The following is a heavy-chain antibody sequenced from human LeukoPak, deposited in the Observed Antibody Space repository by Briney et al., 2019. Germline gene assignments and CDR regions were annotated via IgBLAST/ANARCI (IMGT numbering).Heavy chain of an antibody. CDR3: ARGIGTYYDSSGYSC. V-gene: IGHV4-59*01. CDR1: GGSISSYY. J-gene: IGHJ4*02. CDR2: IYYSGST. D-gene: IGHD3-22*01. Sequence: SETLSLTCTVSGGSISSYYWSWIRQPPGKGLEWIGYIYYSGSTNYNPSLKSRVTISVDTSKNQFSLKLSSVTGADTAVYYCARGIGTYYDSSGYSCWGQGTLVTVSS.